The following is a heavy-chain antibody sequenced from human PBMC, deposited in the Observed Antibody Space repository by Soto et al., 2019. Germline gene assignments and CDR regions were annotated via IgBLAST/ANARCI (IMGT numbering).Heavy chain of an antibody. D-gene: IGHD3-9*01. J-gene: IGHJ4*02. Sequence: GGSLRLSCAASGFTFSDYYMSWIRQAPGKGLEWVSYISSSSSYTNYADSVKGRFTISRDNAKNSLYLQMNSLRAEDTAVYYCAKDGADILTGYYGGYFDYWGQGALVTVSS. CDR1: GFTFSDYY. CDR3: AKDGADILTGYYGGYFDY. V-gene: IGHV3-11*05. CDR2: ISSSSSYT.